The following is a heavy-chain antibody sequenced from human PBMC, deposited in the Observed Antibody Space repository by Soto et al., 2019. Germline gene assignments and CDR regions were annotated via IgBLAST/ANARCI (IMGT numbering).Heavy chain of an antibody. CDR1: GFTFDDYA. V-gene: IGHV3-9*01. J-gene: IGHJ4*02. D-gene: IGHD3-9*01. CDR2: ISWNSGSI. Sequence: EVQLVESGGGLAQPGRSLRLSCAASGFTFDDYAMHWVRQAPGKGLEWVSGISWNSGSIGYADSVKGRFTISRDNAKKSLYLQMNSLTAEDTALYYCASGRGYDILTGYYPYFDYWVQGTLVTVSS. CDR3: ASGRGYDILTGYYPYFDY.